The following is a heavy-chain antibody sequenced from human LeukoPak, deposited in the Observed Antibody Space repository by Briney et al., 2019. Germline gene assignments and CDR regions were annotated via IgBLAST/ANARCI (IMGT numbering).Heavy chain of an antibody. Sequence: PGGSLRLSCAASGFTFSSFAMHWVRQAPGKGLEWVAIISYDGINKYYADSVKGRFTISRDNSKITLYLQMNSLRAEDTAVYYCARVLRGYCSSNSCPYDYWGQGTLVTVSS. D-gene: IGHD2-2*01. CDR2: ISYDGINK. J-gene: IGHJ4*02. CDR3: ARVLRGYCSSNSCPYDY. V-gene: IGHV3-30-3*01. CDR1: GFTFSSFA.